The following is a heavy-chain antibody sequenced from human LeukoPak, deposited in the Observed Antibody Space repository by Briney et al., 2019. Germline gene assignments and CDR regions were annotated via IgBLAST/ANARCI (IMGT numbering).Heavy chain of an antibody. CDR3: AKDRSGSYSQGLDY. V-gene: IGHV3-48*01. Sequence: GGSLRLSCAASGFTFSSYSMSWVRQAPGKGLEWLSYISGSSNTIYYADSVKGRFTISRDNAKNSLYLQMNSLRAEDTAVYYCAKDRSGSYSQGLDYWGQGTLVTVSS. CDR2: ISGSSNTI. J-gene: IGHJ4*02. CDR1: GFTFSSYS. D-gene: IGHD1-26*01.